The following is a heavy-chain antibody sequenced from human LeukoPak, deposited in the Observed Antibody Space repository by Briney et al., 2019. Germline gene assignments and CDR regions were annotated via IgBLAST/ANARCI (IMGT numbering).Heavy chain of an antibody. CDR3: ARGGRGTVGNYYMDV. J-gene: IGHJ6*03. CDR2: IIPIFGTA. V-gene: IGHV1-69*05. D-gene: IGHD4-23*01. CDR1: GGTFSSYA. Sequence: ASVKVSCKASGGTFSSYAISWVRQAPGQGLGWMGGIIPIFGTANYAQKFQGRVTITTDESTSTAYMELSSLRSEGTAVYYCARGGRGTVGNYYMDVWGKGTTVTVSS.